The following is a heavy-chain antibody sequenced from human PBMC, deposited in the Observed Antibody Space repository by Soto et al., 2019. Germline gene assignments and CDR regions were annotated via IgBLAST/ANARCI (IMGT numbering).Heavy chain of an antibody. CDR2: IYYSGST. J-gene: IGHJ1*01. D-gene: IGHD3-9*01. CDR3: ARWGDYDILTGSRYFQH. V-gene: IGHV4-59*01. CDR1: GGSISSYY. Sequence: PSEPLSLTCTVSGGSISSYYWSWIRQPPGKGLEWIGYIYYSGSTNYNPSLKSRVTISVDTSKNQFSLKLSSVTAADTAVYYCARWGDYDILTGSRYFQHWGQGTLVTVSS.